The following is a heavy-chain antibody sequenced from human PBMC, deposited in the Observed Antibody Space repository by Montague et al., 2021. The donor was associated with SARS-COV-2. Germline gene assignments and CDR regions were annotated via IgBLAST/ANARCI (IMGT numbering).Heavy chain of an antibody. J-gene: IGHJ4*02. V-gene: IGHV4-4*02. CDR3: AGHYSATLPAVY. CDR2: ISDSGST. D-gene: IGHD2-15*01. Sequence: SETLSLTCVVSGDSISTDNWWTWVRLPPGKGLEWIGYISDSGSTNYNPSLTSRVTMSVDTSKNQFSLKVNSVTAADTAVYYCAGHYSATLPAVYWGQGTLVTVSS. CDR1: GDSISTDNW.